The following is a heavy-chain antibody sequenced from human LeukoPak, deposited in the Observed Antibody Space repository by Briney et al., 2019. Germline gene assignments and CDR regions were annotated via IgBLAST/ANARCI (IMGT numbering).Heavy chain of an antibody. CDR2: IYYSGST. J-gene: IGHJ4*02. CDR3: ARLLSSGHNLDY. CDR1: GGSISSSSYY. Sequence: SETLSLTCTVSGGSISSSSYYWGWIRQPPGKGLEWIGGIYYSGSTYYNPSLKSRVTISVDTSKNQFSLKLSSVTAADTAVYYCARLLSSGHNLDYWGQGTLVTVSS. D-gene: IGHD3-3*01. V-gene: IGHV4-39*01.